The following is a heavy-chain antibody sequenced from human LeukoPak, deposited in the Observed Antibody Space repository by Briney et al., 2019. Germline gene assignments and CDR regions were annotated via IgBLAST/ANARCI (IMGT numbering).Heavy chain of an antibody. D-gene: IGHD3-10*01. CDR3: AREGGLEKSGDY. CDR1: GFTFSSYT. CDR2: IGSRSDYT. J-gene: IGHJ4*02. V-gene: IGHV3-21*01. Sequence: GGSLRLSCAASGFTFSSYTMSWVRQAPPKGLEWVSCIGSRSDYTYSAQSVKGRFTISRDNAKNSLCLQMNRLRAEDTAVYYCAREGGLEKSGDYWGQGTLVTVSS.